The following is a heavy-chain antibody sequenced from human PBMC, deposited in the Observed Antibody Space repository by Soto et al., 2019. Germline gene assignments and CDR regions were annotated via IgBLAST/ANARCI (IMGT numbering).Heavy chain of an antibody. CDR3: ARKWEDYYYYYMDV. CDR1: GGSIITSRYY. D-gene: IGHD1-26*01. CDR2: IYYSGST. J-gene: IGHJ6*03. Sequence: SAALSLTYTVSGGSIITSRYYCGWIRQPPGKGLEWIGSIYYSGSTYYNPSLKSRVTISVDTSKNQFSLKLSSVTAADTAVYYCARKWEDYYYYYMDVWGKGTTVT. V-gene: IGHV4-39*01.